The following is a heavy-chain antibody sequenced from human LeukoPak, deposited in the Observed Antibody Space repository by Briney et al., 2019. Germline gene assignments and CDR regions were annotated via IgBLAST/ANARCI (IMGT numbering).Heavy chain of an antibody. D-gene: IGHD1-26*01. V-gene: IGHV3-49*04. CDR1: GLTFGDYA. J-gene: IGHJ4*02. CDR3: TRDGVIVGATTYY. Sequence: GRSLRLSCTASGLTFGDYAMSWVRQAPGKGLEWVGFIRSKAYGGTTEYAASVKGRFTISRDDSKSIAYLQMNSLKTEDTAVYYCTRDGVIVGATTYYWGQGTLVTVSS. CDR2: IRSKAYGGTT.